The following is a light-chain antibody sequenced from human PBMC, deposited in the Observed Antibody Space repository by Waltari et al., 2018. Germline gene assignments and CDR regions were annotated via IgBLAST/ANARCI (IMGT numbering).Light chain of an antibody. J-gene: IGKJ1*01. CDR3: QQYNNYWT. CDR1: QSISSW. V-gene: IGKV1-5*03. Sequence: DIQMIQSPSTLSASVGDRVTITCRASQSISSWLAWYQQKPGKAPKLLIYKASSLESVVPSRFSGSGSGTEFTLTISSLQPDDSATYYCQQYNNYWTFGQGTKVEIK. CDR2: KAS.